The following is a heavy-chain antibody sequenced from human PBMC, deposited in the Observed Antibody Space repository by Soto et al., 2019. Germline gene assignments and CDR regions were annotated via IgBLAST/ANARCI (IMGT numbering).Heavy chain of an antibody. Sequence: QVQLVESGGGVVQPGRSLRLSCAASGFTFSSYGMHWVRQAPGKGLEWVAVIWYDGSNKYYADSVKGRFTISRDNSKNTLYLQMNSLRDEDTAVYYCASDVAAMGEDDAFDIWGQGTMVTVSS. CDR2: IWYDGSNK. J-gene: IGHJ3*02. D-gene: IGHD5-18*01. CDR3: ASDVAAMGEDDAFDI. V-gene: IGHV3-33*01. CDR1: GFTFSSYG.